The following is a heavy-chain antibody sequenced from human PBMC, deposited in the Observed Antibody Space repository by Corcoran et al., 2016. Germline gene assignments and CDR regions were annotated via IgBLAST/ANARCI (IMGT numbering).Heavy chain of an antibody. D-gene: IGHD3-10*01. Sequence: VQLQESGPGLVTPSETLSLTCTVSGGSISSYYWSWIRQPPGKGLEWIGYIYYSWSTNYNPSLKSRVTISVDTSKNQFSLKLGSVTAADTAVYYCARGTGTFYYWGQGTLVTVSS. V-gene: IGHV4-59*01. CDR3: ARGTGTFYY. CDR1: GGSISSYY. CDR2: IYYSWST. J-gene: IGHJ4*02.